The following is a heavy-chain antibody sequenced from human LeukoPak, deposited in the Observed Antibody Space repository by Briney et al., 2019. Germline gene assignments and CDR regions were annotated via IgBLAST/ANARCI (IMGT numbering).Heavy chain of an antibody. J-gene: IGHJ4*02. CDR3: ARDPTRSTLRYFDWFLDY. V-gene: IGHV3-30*04. CDR2: ISYDGSNK. CDR1: GFTFSSYA. D-gene: IGHD3-9*01. Sequence: PGGSLRLSCAASGFTFSSYAMHWVRQAPGKGLEWVAVISYDGSNKYYADSVKGRFTISRDNSKNTLYLQMNSLRAEDTAVYYCARDPTRSTLRYFDWFLDYWGQGTLVTVSS.